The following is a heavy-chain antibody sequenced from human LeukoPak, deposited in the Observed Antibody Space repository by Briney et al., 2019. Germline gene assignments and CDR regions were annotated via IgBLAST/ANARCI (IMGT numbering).Heavy chain of an antibody. D-gene: IGHD6-19*01. V-gene: IGHV1-18*01. CDR3: AREVAVAGYFDY. CDR2: ISAYNGNT. CDR1: GYTFTSYG. J-gene: IGHJ4*02. Sequence: ASVKVSCKASGYTFTSYGISWVRQAPGQGLEWMGWISAYNGNTNYARKLQGRVTMTTDTSTSTAYMELRSLRSDDTAVYYCAREVAVAGYFDYWGQGTLVTVSS.